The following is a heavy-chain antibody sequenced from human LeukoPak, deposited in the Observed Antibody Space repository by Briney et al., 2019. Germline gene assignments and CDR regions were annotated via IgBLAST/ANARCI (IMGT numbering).Heavy chain of an antibody. D-gene: IGHD3-22*01. CDR3: ARAGVGYYDSSGPISAAGAFDI. Sequence: GGSLRLSCAASGFTFDNYGLSWVRQAPGKGLEWVSGINWNGGSTGYADSVKGRFTISRDNAKNSLYLQMNSLRAEDTALYYCARAGVGYYDSSGPISAAGAFDIWGQGTMVTVSS. J-gene: IGHJ3*02. CDR1: GFTFDNYG. V-gene: IGHV3-20*04. CDR2: INWNGGST.